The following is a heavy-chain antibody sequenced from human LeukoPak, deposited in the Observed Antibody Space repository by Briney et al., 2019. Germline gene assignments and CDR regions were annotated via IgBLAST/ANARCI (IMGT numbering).Heavy chain of an antibody. CDR1: GGSISSYY. Sequence: PSETLSLTCTVSGGSISSYYWSWIRQPAGKGLEWIGRIYTSGSTNYNPSLKSRATISEDTSKNQFSLKLSSVTAADTAVYYCARDLAAAGTIDPWGQGTLVTVSS. D-gene: IGHD6-13*01. CDR2: IYTSGST. CDR3: ARDLAAAGTIDP. V-gene: IGHV4-4*07. J-gene: IGHJ5*02.